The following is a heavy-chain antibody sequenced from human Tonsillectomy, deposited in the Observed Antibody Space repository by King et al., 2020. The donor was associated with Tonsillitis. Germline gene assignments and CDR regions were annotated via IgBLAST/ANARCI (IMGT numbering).Heavy chain of an antibody. J-gene: IGHJ5*02. CDR2: ISSTNIYI. CDR3: AREVPGATTWFDP. V-gene: IGHV3-11*05. D-gene: IGHD1-1*01. Sequence: VQLVESGGGLVKPGGSLRLSCAASGFTFSDYSMSWIRQAPGKGLEWVSYISSTNIYINYADSVTGRFTISRDNAKNSLYLQMNSLRAEDTAVDFCAREVPGATTWFDPWGQGTLVTVSS. CDR1: GFTFSDYS.